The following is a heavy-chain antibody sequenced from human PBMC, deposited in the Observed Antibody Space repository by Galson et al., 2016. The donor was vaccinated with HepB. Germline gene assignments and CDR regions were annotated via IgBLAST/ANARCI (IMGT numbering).Heavy chain of an antibody. V-gene: IGHV5-10-1*01. Sequence: QSGAEVKKPGESLRISCKDSGYSFSTYWIIWVRQMPGKGLEWMGRIDPSDSYTNYSPSFQGHVTISADKSISTAYLQWSSLKASDTGIYYCARQSSSAGELYYYCGRDCWSEGTTGTV. CDR2: IDPSDSYT. J-gene: IGHJ6*02. CDR1: GYSFSTYW. D-gene: IGHD6-6*01. CDR3: ARQSSSAGELYYYCGRDC.